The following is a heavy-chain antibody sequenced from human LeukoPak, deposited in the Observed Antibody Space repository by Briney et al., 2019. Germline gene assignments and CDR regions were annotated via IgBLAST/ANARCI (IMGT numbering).Heavy chain of an antibody. CDR3: ARGRAHSGSPTDY. Sequence: ASVKVSCKASGYTFTGYYMHWVRQAPGQGLEWMGWINPNSGGTNYAQKFQGRVTMTRDTSISTAYMELSRLRSDDTAVYYCARGRAHSGSPTDYWGQGTLVTVPS. CDR1: GYTFTGYY. J-gene: IGHJ4*02. D-gene: IGHD1-26*01. CDR2: INPNSGGT. V-gene: IGHV1-2*02.